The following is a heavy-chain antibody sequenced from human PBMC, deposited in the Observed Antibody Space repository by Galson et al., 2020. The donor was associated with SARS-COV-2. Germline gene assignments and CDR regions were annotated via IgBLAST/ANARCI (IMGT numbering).Heavy chain of an antibody. CDR1: GFTVSSNY. D-gene: IGHD4-17*01. CDR3: ARDYGELYFDY. J-gene: IGHJ4*02. V-gene: IGHV3-53*04. CDR2: IYSGGST. Sequence: GGSLRLSCAASGFTVSSNYMSWVRQAPGTGLEWVSVIYSGGSTYYADSVKGRFTISRHNSKNTLYLQMNSLRAEDTAVYYCARDYGELYFDYWGQGTLVTVSA.